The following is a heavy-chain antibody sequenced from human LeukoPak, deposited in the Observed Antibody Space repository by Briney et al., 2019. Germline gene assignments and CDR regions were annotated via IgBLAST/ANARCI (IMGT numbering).Heavy chain of an antibody. CDR1: GFTFSSYW. CDR3: ARKGNAFDF. J-gene: IGHJ3*01. CDR2: IKLDVSET. D-gene: IGHD3-10*01. V-gene: IGHV3-7*01. Sequence: PGRSLRLSCAASGFTFSSYWMTWVRQAPGKGLEWVANIKLDVSETYYVDSVRGRFTISRDNTKNSLYLQMDSLRAEDTAVYYCARKGNAFDFWGQGTMVTVSS.